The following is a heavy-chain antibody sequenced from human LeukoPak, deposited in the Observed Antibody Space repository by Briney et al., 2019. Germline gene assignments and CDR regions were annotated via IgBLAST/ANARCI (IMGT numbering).Heavy chain of an antibody. V-gene: IGHV4-31*03. J-gene: IGHJ6*03. CDR2: IYYSGST. Sequence: PSETLSLTCTVSGGSISSGGYYWSWIRQHPGKGLEWIGYIYYSGSTYYNPSLKSRVTISVDTSKNQFSLKLSSVTAADTAVYYCAREGALSSPGNYHYMDVWGKGTTVTVSS. D-gene: IGHD2/OR15-2a*01. CDR1: GGSISSGGYY. CDR3: AREGALSSPGNYHYMDV.